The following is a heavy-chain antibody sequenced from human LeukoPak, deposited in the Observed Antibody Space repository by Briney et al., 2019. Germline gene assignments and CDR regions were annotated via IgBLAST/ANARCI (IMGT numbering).Heavy chain of an antibody. CDR2: ISSRSTYI. J-gene: IGHJ6*04. D-gene: IGHD3-16*01. CDR3: AKSTRAVMAMMDV. V-gene: IGHV3-21*01. CDR1: GFTFSSYS. Sequence: PGGSLRLSCAASGFTFSSYSMNWVRQAPGKGLEWVSSISSRSTYIYHADSVKGRFTISRDNAKNPLFLQMNSLRAEDTAVYFCAKSTRAVMAMMDVWGKGTTVTVSS.